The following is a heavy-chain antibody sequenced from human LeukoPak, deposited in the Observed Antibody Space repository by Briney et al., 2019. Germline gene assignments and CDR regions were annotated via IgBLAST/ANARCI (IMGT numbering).Heavy chain of an antibody. CDR1: GYSISSGYY. CDR3: ARPYSSSSTDYFDY. J-gene: IGHJ4*02. CDR2: IYYSGST. V-gene: IGHV4-38-2*01. Sequence: SETLSLTCAVSGYSISSGYYWGWIRQPPGKGLEWIGNIYYSGSTYYNPSLKSRVTISVDTSKNQFSLKLSSVTAADTAVYYCARPYSSSSTDYFDYWGQGTLVTVSS. D-gene: IGHD6-6*01.